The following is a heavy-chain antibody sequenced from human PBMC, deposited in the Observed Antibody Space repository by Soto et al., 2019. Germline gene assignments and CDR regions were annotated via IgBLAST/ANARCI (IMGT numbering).Heavy chain of an antibody. CDR3: AKTDIVVVGSFDY. CDR2: ISYDGSNK. Sequence: GGSLRLSCAASGFTFSSYGMHWVRQAPGKGLEWVAAISYDGSNKYYADSVKGRFTISRDNSKNTLYLQMNSLRAEDTAVYYCAKTDIVVVGSFDYWGQGTLVTVSS. V-gene: IGHV3-30*18. D-gene: IGHD2-2*01. J-gene: IGHJ4*02. CDR1: GFTFSSYG.